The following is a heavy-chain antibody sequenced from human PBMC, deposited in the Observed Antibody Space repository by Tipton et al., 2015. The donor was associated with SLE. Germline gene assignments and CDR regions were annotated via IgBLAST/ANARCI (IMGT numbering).Heavy chain of an antibody. V-gene: IGHV3-13*01. D-gene: IGHD2-15*01. CDR1: GFTFSSYD. CDR3: AKSGGNTCYLGCGMDV. CDR2: IGTAGDT. J-gene: IGHJ6*02. Sequence: SLRLSCAAPGFTFSSYDMHWVRQATGKGLEWVSAIGTAGDTYYPGSVKGRFTISRENAKNSLYLQMDSLRTEDTAVYYCAKSGGNTCYLGCGMDVWGQGTTVTVSS.